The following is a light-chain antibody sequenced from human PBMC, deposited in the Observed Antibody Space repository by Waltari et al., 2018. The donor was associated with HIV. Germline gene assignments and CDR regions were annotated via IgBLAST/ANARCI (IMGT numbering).Light chain of an antibody. J-gene: IGKJ1*01. CDR3: QQSYSTLRT. CDR1: RDIGSV. V-gene: IGKV1-39*01. CDR2: AGS. Sequence: DVQITQSPSSLSASVGDSVNITCRASRDIGSVLNWYEQTPGQAAKLLIYAGSNLHDGTPLRFRGSGSGTYFTLSVTSLQAEDFVLYYCQQSYSTLRTFGQGTKLEFK.